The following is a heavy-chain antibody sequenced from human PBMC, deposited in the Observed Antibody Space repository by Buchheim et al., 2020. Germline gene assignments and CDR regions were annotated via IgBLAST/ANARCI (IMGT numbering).Heavy chain of an antibody. J-gene: IGHJ2*01. CDR2: ITWDGGGK. V-gene: IGHV3-20*04. D-gene: IGHD5-24*01. CDR3: ARDREGNGYNVYWEFDR. CDR1: GFTFDDYG. Sequence: EVQLVESGGGVVRPGGSLRLSCAASGFTFDDYGMSWVRQAPGKGLEWLSGITWDGGGKGYADSVKGRFTISRDNAKNSLYLQMNSLRAEDTALYYCARDREGNGYNVYWEFDRWGRGT.